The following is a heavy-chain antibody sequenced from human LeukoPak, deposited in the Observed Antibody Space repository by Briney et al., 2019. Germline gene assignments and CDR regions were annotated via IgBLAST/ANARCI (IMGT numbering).Heavy chain of an antibody. D-gene: IGHD3-22*01. V-gene: IGHV4-59*01. CDR2: IYYSGST. CDR3: ARESDRGYFDY. Sequence: SETLSLTCTSSGGSISSYYWSWIRQPPGKGLEWIGYIYYSGSTNYNPSLKSRVTISVDTSKNQFSLKLSSVTAADTAVYYCARESDRGYFDYWGQGTLVTVSS. J-gene: IGHJ4*02. CDR1: GGSISSYY.